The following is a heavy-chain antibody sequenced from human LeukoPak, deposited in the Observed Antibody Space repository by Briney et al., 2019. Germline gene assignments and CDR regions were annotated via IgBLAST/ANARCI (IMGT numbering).Heavy chain of an antibody. CDR1: GGSISSYY. D-gene: IGHD1-26*01. CDR3: ARGGSYHGIFDY. Sequence: SETLSLTCTVSGGSISSYYWSWIRQPPGKGLEWIGYIYYSGSTNYNPSLKSRVTISVDTSKNQFSLKLSSVTAADTAVYYCARGGSYHGIFDYWGQGTLVTVSS. V-gene: IGHV4-59*12. CDR2: IYYSGST. J-gene: IGHJ4*02.